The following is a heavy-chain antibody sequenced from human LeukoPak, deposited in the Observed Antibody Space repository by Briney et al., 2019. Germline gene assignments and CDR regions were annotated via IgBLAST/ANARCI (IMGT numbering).Heavy chain of an antibody. D-gene: IGHD5-24*01. CDR2: INPNSGGT. V-gene: IGHV1-2*02. J-gene: IGHJ4*02. CDR1: GYTFTGYY. Sequence: GASVKVSCKASGYTFTGYYMHWVRQAPGQGLEWMGWINPNSGGTNYAQKFQGRVTMTRDTSISTAYMELSRLRSDDTAVYYCARDQVEMATTLSPDYWGQGTLVTVSS. CDR3: ARDQVEMATTLSPDY.